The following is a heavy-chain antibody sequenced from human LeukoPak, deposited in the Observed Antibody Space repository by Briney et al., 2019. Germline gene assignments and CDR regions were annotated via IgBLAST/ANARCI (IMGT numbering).Heavy chain of an antibody. CDR3: ATGSVAGHDY. J-gene: IGHJ4*02. D-gene: IGHD2-21*01. CDR1: GFTFSYHW. Sequence: GGSLRLSCGASGFTFSYHWMHWVRQAPGKGLVWVSRIRSDGRSTTYADSVRGRFTISRDNSKNTMYLQMSNLRVEDTAIYYCATGSVAGHDYWGQGTLVTVSS. V-gene: IGHV3-74*01. CDR2: IRSDGRST.